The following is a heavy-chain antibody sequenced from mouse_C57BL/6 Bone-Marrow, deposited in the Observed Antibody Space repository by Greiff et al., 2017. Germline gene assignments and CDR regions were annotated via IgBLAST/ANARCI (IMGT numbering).Heavy chain of an antibody. CDR3: ARDNGSSPYYYAMDY. J-gene: IGHJ4*01. Sequence: EVQLQESGPSLVRPSQTLSLTCTVTGFSINSDCYWIWIRQFPGNKLEYIGYTFYSGITYYNPSLESRTYITRDTSKNQFSLKLSSVTTEDTATYYCARDNGSSPYYYAMDYWGQGTSVTVSS. D-gene: IGHD1-1*01. CDR1: GFSINSDCY. CDR2: TFYSGIT. V-gene: IGHV3-3*01.